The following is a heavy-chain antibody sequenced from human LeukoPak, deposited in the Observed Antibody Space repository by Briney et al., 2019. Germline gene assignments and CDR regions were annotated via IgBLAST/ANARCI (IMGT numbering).Heavy chain of an antibody. D-gene: IGHD1-26*01. V-gene: IGHV4-4*09. CDR3: ARGRTAEWDWLSYDAFNI. CDR2: KYTGGTT. Sequence: PSETLSLTCNVSGVSISHCYWSWIRQPPGKGLEWIGSKYTGGTTNYNPSLMSRVTISVDTSKNQFSLKLSSVTAADTAIYYCARGRTAEWDWLSYDAFNIWGQGTMLTVSS. CDR1: GVSISHCY. J-gene: IGHJ3*02.